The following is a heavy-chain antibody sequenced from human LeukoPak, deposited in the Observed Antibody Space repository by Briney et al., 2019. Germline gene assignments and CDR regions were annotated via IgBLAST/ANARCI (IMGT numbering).Heavy chain of an antibody. Sequence: ASVKVSCKASGYTFTGSYMHWVRQAPGQGLEWMGWINLNSGGTNYAQKFQVRVTMTRDTSISTAYMELSRLRSDATAVYYCARSPHVLTGENFDYWGQGTLVTVSS. J-gene: IGHJ4*02. CDR1: GYTFTGSY. V-gene: IGHV1-2*02. CDR2: INLNSGGT. D-gene: IGHD3-9*01. CDR3: ARSPHVLTGENFDY.